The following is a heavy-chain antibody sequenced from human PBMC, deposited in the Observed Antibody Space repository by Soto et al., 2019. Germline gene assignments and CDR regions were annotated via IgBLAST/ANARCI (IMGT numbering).Heavy chain of an antibody. Sequence: PSETLSLTCTVSGGSISSSSYYWGWIRQPPGKGLEWIGSIYYSGSTYYNPSLKSRVTISVDTSKNQFSLKLSSVTAADTAVYYCARTEVVPAALDYWGQGTLVTVSS. CDR2: IYYSGST. V-gene: IGHV4-39*01. CDR3: ARTEVVPAALDY. D-gene: IGHD2-2*01. J-gene: IGHJ4*02. CDR1: GGSISSSSYY.